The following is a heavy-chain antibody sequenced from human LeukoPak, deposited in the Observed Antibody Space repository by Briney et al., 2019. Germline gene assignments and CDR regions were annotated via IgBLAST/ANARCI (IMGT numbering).Heavy chain of an antibody. CDR3: ARDRYYASGSYNWFDP. J-gene: IGHJ5*02. D-gene: IGHD3-10*01. Sequence: PGGSLRLSCAASGFTFSSYGMHWVRQAPGKGLEWVAVIWYDGSNKYYADSVKGRFTISRDNSKNTLYLQMNSLRAEDTAVYYCARDRYYASGSYNWFDPWGQGTLVTVSS. CDR1: GFTFSSYG. CDR2: IWYDGSNK. V-gene: IGHV3-33*01.